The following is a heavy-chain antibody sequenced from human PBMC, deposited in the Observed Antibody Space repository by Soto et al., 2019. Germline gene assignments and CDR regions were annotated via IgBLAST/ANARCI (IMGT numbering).Heavy chain of an antibody. J-gene: IGHJ4*02. V-gene: IGHV1-69*01. CDR3: ARGPDRSGFYRFDY. D-gene: IGHD3-22*01. CDR1: GSTFSNYA. CDR2: IIPLSGTT. Sequence: QVQLVQSGAEVRKPGSSVKVSCEASGSTFSNYAVSWLRQAPGQGPEWMGGIIPLSGTTNYAQRFQDRVTITADESMTTAYMELSSLRYEDTAVYYCARGPDRSGFYRFDYWGQGTLVTVSS.